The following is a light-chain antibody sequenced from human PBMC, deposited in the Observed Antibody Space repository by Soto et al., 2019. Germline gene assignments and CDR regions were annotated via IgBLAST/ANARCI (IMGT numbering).Light chain of an antibody. V-gene: IGLV1-40*01. Sequence: QSVLKQPPSVSGAPGQKVTISCTRSSSNIGAAYDVHWYQHLPGIAPKLLIYGNNNRPSGVPDRFSGSKSGTSASLAITGLQAEDEADYYCQSYDSSLSGWVFGGGTKLTVL. CDR1: SSNIGAAYD. CDR3: QSYDSSLSGWV. J-gene: IGLJ3*02. CDR2: GNN.